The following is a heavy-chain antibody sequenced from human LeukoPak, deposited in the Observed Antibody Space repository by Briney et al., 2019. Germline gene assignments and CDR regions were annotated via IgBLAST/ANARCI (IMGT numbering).Heavy chain of an antibody. CDR1: GYTFTAYY. J-gene: IGHJ5*02. D-gene: IGHD2-15*01. V-gene: IGHV1-2*06. CDR3: ARGHCSGGTCYLVENWLDP. CDR2: INPNSGGT. Sequence: ASVKVSCKASGYTFTAYYIYWVRQAPGQGLEWMGRINPNSGGTDYAQNFQGRVTMTRDTSISTAYMELSRLRSDDTAVYYCARGHCSGGTCYLVENWLDPWGQGTLVTVSS.